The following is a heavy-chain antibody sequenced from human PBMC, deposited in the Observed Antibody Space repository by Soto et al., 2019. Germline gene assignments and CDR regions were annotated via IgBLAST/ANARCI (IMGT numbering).Heavy chain of an antibody. CDR3: ARDKITGLFDY. CDR2: IYYSGST. Sequence: SETLSLTCTVSGGSFSSGSYCWSWIRQHPGKGLEWIGYIYYSGSTNYNPSLKSRVTISVDTSKNQFSLKLTSVTAADTAVYYCARDKITGLFDYWGQGTLVTVSS. V-gene: IGHV4-61*01. J-gene: IGHJ4*02. D-gene: IGHD2-8*02. CDR1: GGSFSSGSYC.